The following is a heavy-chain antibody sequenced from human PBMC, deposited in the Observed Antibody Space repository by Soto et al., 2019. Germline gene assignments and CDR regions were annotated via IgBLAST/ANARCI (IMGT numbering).Heavy chain of an antibody. CDR3: AASIFYYGMDV. J-gene: IGHJ6*02. Sequence: GESLKISCKGSGYTFTNYWIGWVRQMPGKGLEWTGIIYPGDSDTKYNPSFQGQVTISADKSITTTYLQWSSLKASDTAIYYCAASIFYYGMDVWGQGTTVTVSS. CDR2: IYPGDSDT. CDR1: GYTFTNYW. V-gene: IGHV5-51*01.